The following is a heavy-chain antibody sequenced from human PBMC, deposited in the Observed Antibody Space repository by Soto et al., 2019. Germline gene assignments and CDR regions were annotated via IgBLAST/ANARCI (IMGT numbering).Heavy chain of an antibody. CDR3: AREVEARGGEYDY. J-gene: IGHJ4*02. Sequence: QVQLVQSGAEVKKPGASVKVSCKASGYTFTTYGISWMRQAPGQGLEWMGWTSGYNGNRNYAQNLQGRVTVTTDTSTSTAYMELRNLRSDDTAVYYWAREVEARGGEYDYWGQGTLVIVSS. V-gene: IGHV1-18*01. D-gene: IGHD3-16*01. CDR1: GYTFTTYG. CDR2: TSGYNGNR.